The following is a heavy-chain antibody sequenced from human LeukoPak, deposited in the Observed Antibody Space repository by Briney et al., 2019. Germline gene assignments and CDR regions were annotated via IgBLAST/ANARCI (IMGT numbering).Heavy chain of an antibody. Sequence: GGSLRLSCAASGFTFINYGMSWVRQAPGKGLEWVSGISDSGGSTYYADSVKGRFTISRDNSKNTLYLQMESLRAEDTAVYYCAKGGSSWVEDLDYWGQGTLLTVSS. D-gene: IGHD6-13*01. J-gene: IGHJ4*02. V-gene: IGHV3-23*01. CDR3: AKGGSSWVEDLDY. CDR1: GFTFINYG. CDR2: ISDSGGST.